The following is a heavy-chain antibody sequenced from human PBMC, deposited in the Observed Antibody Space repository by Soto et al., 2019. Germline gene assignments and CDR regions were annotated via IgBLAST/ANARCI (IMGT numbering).Heavy chain of an antibody. V-gene: IGHV4-39*02. J-gene: IGHJ4*02. CDR2: INYVGKT. CDR1: GGSINSKSYF. D-gene: IGHD3-9*01. Sequence: QLPLQESGPGLVKPSETLSLTCSVSGGSINSKSYFWGWIRQTPGKGLEWIASINYVGKTYYSPSLKSRLAISVDTSKNQFSLRLSSVTAADTAVYYCARDRYGGFDYWGLGTLVTVSS. CDR3: ARDRYGGFDY.